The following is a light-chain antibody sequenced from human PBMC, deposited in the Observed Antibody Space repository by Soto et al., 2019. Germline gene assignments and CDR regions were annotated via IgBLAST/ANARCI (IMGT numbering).Light chain of an antibody. CDR1: RSEVGAYNY. V-gene: IGLV2-8*01. J-gene: IGLJ2*01. CDR2: EVN. Sequence: QSALTQPPSASGSPGQSVTISCTGTRSEVGAYNYVSWYQQHPGKAPKLILFEVNKRPSGVPDRFSGSKSGNTASLTVSGLQPEDEADYYCTSFAGSNNLGLFGGGTKLTVL. CDR3: TSFAGSNNLGL.